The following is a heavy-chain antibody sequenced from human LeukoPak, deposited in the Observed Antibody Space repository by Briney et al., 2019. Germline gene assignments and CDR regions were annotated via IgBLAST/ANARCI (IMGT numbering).Heavy chain of an antibody. Sequence: SETLSLTCTVSGGSISSYYWSWIRQPAGKGLEWIGRIYTSGSTNYNPSLKSRVTMSVDTSKNQFSLKLSPVTAADTAVYYCARVYCSGGSCYLDYWGQGTLVTVSS. D-gene: IGHD2-15*01. CDR2: IYTSGST. CDR1: GGSISSYY. V-gene: IGHV4-4*07. J-gene: IGHJ4*02. CDR3: ARVYCSGGSCYLDY.